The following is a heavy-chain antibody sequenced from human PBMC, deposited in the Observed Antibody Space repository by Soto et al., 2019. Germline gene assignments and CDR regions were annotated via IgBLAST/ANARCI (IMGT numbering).Heavy chain of an antibody. V-gene: IGHV3-21*01. Sequence: PGGSLRLSCAASGFTFSSYSMNWVRQAPGKGLEWVSSISSSSYIYYADSVKGRFTISRDNAKNSLYLQMNSLRAEDTAVYYCASFAYYYDSSGYYDDYWGQGTLVTVSS. CDR3: ASFAYYYDSSGYYDDY. CDR1: GFTFSSYS. CDR2: ISSSSYI. D-gene: IGHD3-22*01. J-gene: IGHJ4*02.